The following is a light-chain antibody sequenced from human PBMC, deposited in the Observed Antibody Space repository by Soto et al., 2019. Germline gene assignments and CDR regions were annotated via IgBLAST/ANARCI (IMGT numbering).Light chain of an antibody. CDR1: ETVAPN. V-gene: IGKV3-20*01. CDR2: AAS. CDR3: QQSSSSPIT. J-gene: IGKJ5*01. Sequence: EVVMTQSPATPSVSAGERVTLSCLASETVAPNLAWYQQKPGQVPRLLMYAASSRATGIPDRFSGSGSGTDFTLTISRLEAEDFAVYYCQQSSSSPITFGQGTRLEIK.